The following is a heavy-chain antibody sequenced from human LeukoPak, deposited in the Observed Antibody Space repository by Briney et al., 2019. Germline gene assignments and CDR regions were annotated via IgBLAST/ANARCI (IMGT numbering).Heavy chain of an antibody. Sequence: PGGSLRLSCAASGFTFSSYAMSWVRQAPGKGLEWVSTISGRGDSTYYADSVKGRFTISRDNSKNTPYLQMNSLRLEDTAGYYCAKGAGYSSNWNFDYWGQGTLVTVSS. J-gene: IGHJ4*02. D-gene: IGHD6-13*01. CDR3: AKGAGYSSNWNFDY. CDR1: GFTFSSYA. V-gene: IGHV3-23*01. CDR2: ISGRGDST.